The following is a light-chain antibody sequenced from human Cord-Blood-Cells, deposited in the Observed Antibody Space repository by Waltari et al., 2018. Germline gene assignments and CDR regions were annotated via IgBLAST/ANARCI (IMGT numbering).Light chain of an antibody. CDR2: GNS. CDR1: SSNIGAGYD. CDR3: QSYDSSLSGYV. J-gene: IGLJ1*01. V-gene: IGLV1-40*01. Sequence: QSVLTQPPSVSGAPGQRVTISCTGSSSNIGAGYDVHWYQQLPGTAPRLLTVGNSNRPAGVPDRFSGSKSGTSASLAITGLQAEDEADYYCQSYDSSLSGYVFGTGTKVTVL.